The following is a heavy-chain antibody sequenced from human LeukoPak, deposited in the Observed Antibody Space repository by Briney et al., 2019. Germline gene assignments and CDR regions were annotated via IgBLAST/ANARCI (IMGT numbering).Heavy chain of an antibody. D-gene: IGHD1-26*01. CDR1: GFTFSSYA. J-gene: IGHJ4*02. CDR3: ARVKYSGSYYVDY. Sequence: PGRSLRLSCAASGFTFSSYAMHWVRQAPGKGLEWVAVISYDGSNKYYADSVKGRFTISRDNSKNTLYLQMNSLRAEDTAVYYCARVKYSGSYYVDYWGQGTLVTVSS. CDR2: ISYDGSNK. V-gene: IGHV3-30-3*01.